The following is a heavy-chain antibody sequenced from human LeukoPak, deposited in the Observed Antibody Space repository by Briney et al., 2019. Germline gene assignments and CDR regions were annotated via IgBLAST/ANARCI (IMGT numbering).Heavy chain of an antibody. V-gene: IGHV3-30*04. CDR2: ISYDGSNK. D-gene: IGHD6-13*01. CDR3: ARSSSPHDY. J-gene: IGHJ4*02. Sequence: PGGSLRLSCTVSGFTFSSYAMHWVRQAPGKGLEWVAVISYDGSNKYYADSVKGRFTISRDNSKNTLYLQMNSLRAEDTAVYYCARSSSPHDYWGQGTLVTVSS. CDR1: GFTFSSYA.